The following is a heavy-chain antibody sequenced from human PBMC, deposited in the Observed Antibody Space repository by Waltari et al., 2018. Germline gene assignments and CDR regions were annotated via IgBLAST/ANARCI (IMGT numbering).Heavy chain of an antibody. V-gene: IGHV4-38-2*01. CDR2: IHYGGTT. CDR3: ARGYTTTWYGVGF. CDR1: GYSISSDYG. J-gene: IGHJ4*02. D-gene: IGHD6-13*01. Sequence: VQLQESGPGLVQPSETLSPTCVVSGYSISSDYGGGWIRQPPGKGLEWIGSIHYGGTTYFNPSLKSRVTMSVDTSKNQFSMKLSSVTAADTAVDYCARGYTTTWYGVGFWGQGTLVTVSS.